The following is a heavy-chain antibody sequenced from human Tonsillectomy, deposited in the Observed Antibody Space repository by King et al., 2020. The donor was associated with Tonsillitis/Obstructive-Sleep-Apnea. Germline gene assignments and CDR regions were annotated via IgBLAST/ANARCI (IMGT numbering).Heavy chain of an antibody. Sequence: VQLVESGGGVVQPGRSLRLSCAASGFTFSSYAMHWVRQAPGKGLEWVAVISYDGNNKYYADSVKGRFTISRDHSKNTLYLQLNSLRAEDTAVYYCEIDRSDSKYEGWDYSYVMDVWGQGTTVTVPS. J-gene: IGHJ6*02. CDR1: GFTFSSYA. CDR2: ISYDGNNK. CDR3: EIDRSDSKYEGWDYSYVMDV. D-gene: IGHD4-11*01. V-gene: IGHV3-30*04.